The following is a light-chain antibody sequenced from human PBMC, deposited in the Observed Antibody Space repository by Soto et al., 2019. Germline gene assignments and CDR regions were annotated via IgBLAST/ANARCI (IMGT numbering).Light chain of an antibody. CDR3: CSYVGSSTYV. V-gene: IGLV2-23*02. CDR2: EVS. J-gene: IGLJ1*01. Sequence: QSVLTQPASVSGSPGQSITISCTGTSSDVGSYNLVSWYQQHPGKAPKLMIYEVSKRPSGVSNRFSGSKSGNTASLTISGLQAEDEADYYCCSYVGSSTYVFGTGDQGHRP. CDR1: SSDVGSYNL.